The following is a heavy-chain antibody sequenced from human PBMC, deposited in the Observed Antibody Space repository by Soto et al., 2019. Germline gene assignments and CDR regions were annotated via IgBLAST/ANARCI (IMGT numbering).Heavy chain of an antibody. V-gene: IGHV3-23*01. CDR1: GFTFSNNA. J-gene: IGHJ4*02. CDR3: AKDRDILTGYYIAH. D-gene: IGHD3-9*01. Sequence: GGSLRLSCAASGFTFSNNAMSWVRQAPGKGLEWVSATSGGGETTYYADSVKGRVTTSRDNSDDTLYLQMNSLRAEDSALYYCAKDRDILTGYYIAHWGQGTLVTVSS. CDR2: TSGGGETT.